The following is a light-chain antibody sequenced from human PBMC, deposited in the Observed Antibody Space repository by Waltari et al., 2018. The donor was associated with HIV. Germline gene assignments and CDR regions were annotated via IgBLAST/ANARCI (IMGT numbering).Light chain of an antibody. V-gene: IGLV1-40*01. CDR2: GNK. CDR3: QSYDISLSASVV. CDR1: SSTIGEDYD. J-gene: IGLJ2*01. Sequence: QSMLTQPPSVSGAPGQRVTISCTASSSTIGEDYDVHWYQQIPGTAPKLLISGNKNRPSGVPDRFSASKSGTSASLTISVLQAEDEADYFCQSYDISLSASVVFGGGTRLTVL.